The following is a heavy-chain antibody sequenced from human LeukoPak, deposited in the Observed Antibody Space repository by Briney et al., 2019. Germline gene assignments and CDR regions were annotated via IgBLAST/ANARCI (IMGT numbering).Heavy chain of an antibody. Sequence: PSETLSLTCTVSGGSISSSDYYWGWIRQPPGKGLEWIGYISYSGSTNYNPSLKSRVTISVDTSRNQFSLKLSSVTAADTAVYYCARGRLGGSGSYYNVLDYWGQGTLVTVSS. CDR3: ARGRLGGSGSYYNVLDY. CDR2: ISYSGST. J-gene: IGHJ4*02. CDR1: GGSISSSDYY. D-gene: IGHD3-10*01. V-gene: IGHV4-61*08.